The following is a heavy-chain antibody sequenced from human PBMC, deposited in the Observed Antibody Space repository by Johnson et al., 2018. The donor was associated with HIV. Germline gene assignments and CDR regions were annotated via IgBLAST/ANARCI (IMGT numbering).Heavy chain of an antibody. CDR3: ARAWNDAFDI. D-gene: IGHD1-1*01. V-gene: IGHV3-30-3*01. CDR1: GFTFSSYA. CDR2: ISYDGSNK. J-gene: IGHJ3*02. Sequence: QVQLVESGGGVVQPGRSLRLSCAASGFTFSSYAMHWVRQAPGKGLEWVAVISYDGSNKYYADSVKGRFTISRDNSKNTLYLQMNSLRAEDTAVYYCARAWNDAFDIWGQGTLVTVSS.